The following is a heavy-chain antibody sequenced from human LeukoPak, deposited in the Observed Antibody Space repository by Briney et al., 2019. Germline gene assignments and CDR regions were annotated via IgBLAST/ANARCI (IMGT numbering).Heavy chain of an antibody. CDR3: AKWDSWIDY. Sequence: GRSLRLSCAASGFTFSSYGMHWVRQAPGKGLEWVAVISYDGSNKYYADSVKGRFTISRDNSKSTLYLQMNSLRAEDTAVYYCAKWDSWIDYWGQGTLVTVSS. V-gene: IGHV3-30*18. CDR2: ISYDGSNK. CDR1: GFTFSSYG. D-gene: IGHD1-26*01. J-gene: IGHJ4*02.